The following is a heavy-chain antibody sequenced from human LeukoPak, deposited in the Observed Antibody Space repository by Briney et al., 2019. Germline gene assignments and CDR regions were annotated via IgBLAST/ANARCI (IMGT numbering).Heavy chain of an antibody. CDR3: ARRGGYGDLPDAFDI. CDR2: INPNSGGT. J-gene: IGHJ3*02. V-gene: IGHV1-2*02. Sequence: ASVKVSCKASGNTFTGYYMHWVRQAPGQGLEWMGWINPNSGGTNYAQKFQGRVTMTRDTSISTAYMELSRLRSDDTAVYYCARRGGYGDLPDAFDIWGQGTMVTVSS. D-gene: IGHD4-17*01. CDR1: GNTFTGYY.